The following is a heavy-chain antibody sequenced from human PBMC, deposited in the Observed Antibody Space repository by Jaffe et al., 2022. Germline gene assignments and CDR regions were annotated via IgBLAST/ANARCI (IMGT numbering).Heavy chain of an antibody. CDR2: IYHSGST. Sequence: QVQLQESGPGLVKPSETLSLTCAVSGYSISSGYYWGWIRQPPGKGLEWIGSIYHSGSTYYNPSLKSRVTISVDTSKNQFSLKLSSVTAADTAVYYCARRPTVTTWGWFDPWGQGTLVTVSS. CDR1: GYSISSGYY. CDR3: ARRPTVTTWGWFDP. J-gene: IGHJ5*02. V-gene: IGHV4-38-2*01. D-gene: IGHD4-17*01.